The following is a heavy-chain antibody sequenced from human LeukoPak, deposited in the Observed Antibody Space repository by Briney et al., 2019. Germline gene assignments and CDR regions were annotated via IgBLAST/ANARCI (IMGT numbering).Heavy chain of an antibody. CDR1: GFAFSTYS. D-gene: IGHD3-22*01. CDR2: ISGGSSTM. Sequence: PGGSLRLSCAASGFAFSTYSMNWVRQAPGTGLEWISYISGGSSTMHYADSVRGRFTISRDNAKSSLYLQMNSLRDEDTAVYYCGRDGGHSDSSGYYYSYAFDIWGQGTLVTVSS. V-gene: IGHV3-48*02. CDR3: GRDGGHSDSSGYYYSYAFDI. J-gene: IGHJ3*02.